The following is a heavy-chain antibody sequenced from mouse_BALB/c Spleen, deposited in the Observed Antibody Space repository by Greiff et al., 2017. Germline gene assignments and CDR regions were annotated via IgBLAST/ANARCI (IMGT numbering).Heavy chain of an antibody. J-gene: IGHJ4*01. D-gene: IGHD1-2*01. CDR1: GFTFSSFG. CDR3: ARSDYYGYWDYAMDY. Sequence: EVQLVESGGGLVQPGGSRKLSCAASGFTFSSFGMHWVRQAPEKGLEWVAYISSGSSTIYYADTVKGRFTISRDNPKNTLFLQMTSLRSEDTAMYYCARSDYYGYWDYAMDYWGQGTSVTVSS. V-gene: IGHV5-17*02. CDR2: ISSGSSTI.